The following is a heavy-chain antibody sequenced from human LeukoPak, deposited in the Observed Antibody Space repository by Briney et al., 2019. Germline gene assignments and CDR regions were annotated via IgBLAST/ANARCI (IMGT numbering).Heavy chain of an antibody. V-gene: IGHV3-30*02. CDR1: GFTFSTYD. CDR3: AKVRRTTIFGEVTYPIDY. D-gene: IGHD3-3*01. Sequence: GGSLRLSCAVSGFTFSTYDMHWVRQAPGKGLEWVAFIRYDGRNRYYADSVKSRCTISRDNSKNTLHLQLNSLRAEDTAVYYCAKVRRTTIFGEVTYPIDYWGQGTLITVSS. CDR2: IRYDGRNR. J-gene: IGHJ4*02.